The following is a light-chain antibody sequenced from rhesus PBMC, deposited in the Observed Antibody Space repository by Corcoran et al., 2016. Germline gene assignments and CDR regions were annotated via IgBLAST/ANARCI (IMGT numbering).Light chain of an antibody. J-gene: IGKJ1*01. Sequence: GDTVTITCRASQGISSYLNWFQQKPGKAPKLLIYAESSLESGVPSRFSGSGSGTEFTLTISSLQPEDFAAYYCLQHNSYPWTFGQGTKVEIK. CDR3: LQHNSYPWT. CDR1: QGISSY. V-gene: IGKV1-28*01. CDR2: AES.